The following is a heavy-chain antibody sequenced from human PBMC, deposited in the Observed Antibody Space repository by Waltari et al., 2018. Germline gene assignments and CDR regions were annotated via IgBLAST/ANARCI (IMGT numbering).Heavy chain of an antibody. Sequence: QVRLVQSGAEVKKPGSSVKVSCKAFGGSFSSYSINWVRQAPGQGLEWMGGIIPCFGTANYAQKFQDRLASTADESTSTAYMELSSLRSEDTAAYYCTTSSYCGTTTCYQYYGMDVWGQGTTVTVSS. V-gene: IGHV1-69*01. CDR2: IIPCFGTA. J-gene: IGHJ6*02. CDR1: GGSFSSYS. CDR3: TTSSYCGTTTCYQYYGMDV. D-gene: IGHD2-2*01.